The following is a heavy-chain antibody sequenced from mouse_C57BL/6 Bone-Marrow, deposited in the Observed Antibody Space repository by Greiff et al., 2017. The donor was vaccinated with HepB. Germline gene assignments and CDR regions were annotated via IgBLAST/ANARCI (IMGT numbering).Heavy chain of an antibody. CDR2: IRSKSSNYAT. Sequence: EVQLVESGGGLVQPKGSLKLSCAASGFTFNTYAMHWVRQAPGKGLEWVARIRSKSSNYATYYADSVKDRFTISRADSQSMLYLQMNNLKTEDTAMYYCVRGECGYYVPWFAYWGQGTLVTVSA. D-gene: IGHD2-3*01. CDR1: GFTFNTYA. CDR3: VRGECGYYVPWFAY. V-gene: IGHV10-3*01. J-gene: IGHJ3*01.